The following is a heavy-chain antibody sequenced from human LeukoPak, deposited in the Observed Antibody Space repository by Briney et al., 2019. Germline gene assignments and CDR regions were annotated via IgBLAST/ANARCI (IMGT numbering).Heavy chain of an antibody. J-gene: IGHJ4*02. CDR3: ARRSDYYGSGSYSFLFDY. CDR1: GGSISSSDYY. D-gene: IGHD3-10*01. CDR2: IYYSGST. Sequence: PSETLSLTCTVSGGSISSSDYYWSWIRQPPGKGLEWIGYIYYSGSTYYNPFLKSRVTISIDTSKNQFSLKLTSVTAEDTAVYYCARRSDYYGSGSYSFLFDYWGRGTLVTVSS. V-gene: IGHV4-30-4*01.